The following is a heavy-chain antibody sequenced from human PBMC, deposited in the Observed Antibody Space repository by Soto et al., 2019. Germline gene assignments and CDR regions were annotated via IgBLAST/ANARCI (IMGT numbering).Heavy chain of an antibody. CDR2: ISTYSGDT. J-gene: IGHJ5*02. D-gene: IGHD6-19*01. CDR3: AKEGVIAVTGRRWFDP. Sequence: QVQLVQSGAEVKKPGASVKVSCKASGYRFTSYGVTWVRQAPGQGLEWMGWISTYSGDTNYAQKFQGRVTMTTDTSTSTVYMELRSLRSDDTGVYYCAKEGVIAVTGRRWFDPWGQGTLVTVSS. V-gene: IGHV1-18*01. CDR1: GYRFTSYG.